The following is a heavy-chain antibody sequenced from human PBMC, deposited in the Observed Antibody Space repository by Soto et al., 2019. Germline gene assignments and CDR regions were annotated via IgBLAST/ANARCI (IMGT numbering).Heavy chain of an antibody. CDR2: IDWDDDK. CDR3: ARINVEWQERVLFYYGMDV. Sequence: SGPTLVNPTQTLTLTCTFSGFSLSTSGMCVSWIRQPPGKALEWLARIDWDDDKYYSTSLKTRLTISKDTSKNQVVLTMTNMDPVDTATYYCARINVEWQERVLFYYGMDVWGQGTTVTVSS. V-gene: IGHV2-70*11. J-gene: IGHJ6*02. D-gene: IGHD3-3*01. CDR1: GFSLSTSGMC.